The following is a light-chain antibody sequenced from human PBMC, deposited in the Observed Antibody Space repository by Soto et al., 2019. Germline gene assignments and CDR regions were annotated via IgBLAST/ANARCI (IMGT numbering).Light chain of an antibody. J-gene: IGLJ1*01. CDR2: RHN. CDR1: SSSIGSYA. V-gene: IGLV1-44*01. Sequence: QSVLTQPPSASGTPGQTVTISCSGSSSSIGSYAVNWYQQFPGTAPKVLIYRHNQRPSGVPDRFSGSKSGTSAFLVISGLQSEDSAYSSFATWDDILNAYVFGTGTQQTVL. CDR3: ATWDDILNAYV.